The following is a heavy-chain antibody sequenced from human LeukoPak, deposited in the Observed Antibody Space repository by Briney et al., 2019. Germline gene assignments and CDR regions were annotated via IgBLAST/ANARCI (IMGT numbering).Heavy chain of an antibody. CDR3: ARDRCSSSASGPDY. CDR2: ISAYNGNT. J-gene: IGHJ4*02. V-gene: IGHV1-18*01. D-gene: IGHD6-6*01. CDR1: GYTFTSYG. Sequence: GASVKVSCKASGYTFTSYGISWVRQAPGQGLEWMGWISAYNGNTNYAQKLQGRVTVTTDTSTSTVYMELRSLRSDDTAVYYCARDRCSSSASGPDYWGQGTLVTV.